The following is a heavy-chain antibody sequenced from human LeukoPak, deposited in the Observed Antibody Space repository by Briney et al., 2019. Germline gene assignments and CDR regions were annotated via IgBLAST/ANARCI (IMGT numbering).Heavy chain of an antibody. V-gene: IGHV1-46*01. CDR3: ARDPASHIVLMAQTYMDV. CDR2: INPSGGST. D-gene: IGHD2-8*01. Sequence: PGASVKVSCKASGYTFTSYYMHWVRQAPGQGLEWMGIINPSGGSTSYAQKFQGRVTMTRDTSTSTVYMELSSLRSEDTAVYYCARDPASHIVLMAQTYMDVWGQGTTVTVSS. J-gene: IGHJ6*02. CDR1: GYTFTSYY.